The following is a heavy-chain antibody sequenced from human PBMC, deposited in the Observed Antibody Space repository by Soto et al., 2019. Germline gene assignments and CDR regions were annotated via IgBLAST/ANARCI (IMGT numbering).Heavy chain of an antibody. CDR3: ARGPSFTRIEVVQAPYYYYGMDV. CDR1: GASIRSSSYS. Sequence: SETLSLTCVVSGASIRSSSYSLGWIRHPPGKGLEWIGEIDHSGSTNYNTSLRSRVTISVDTSQNQFSLILSSVTAADTAVYYGARGPSFTRIEVVQAPYYYYGMDVWGQGTTVNVSS. J-gene: IGHJ6*02. CDR2: IDHSGST. D-gene: IGHD3-22*01. V-gene: IGHV4-39*07.